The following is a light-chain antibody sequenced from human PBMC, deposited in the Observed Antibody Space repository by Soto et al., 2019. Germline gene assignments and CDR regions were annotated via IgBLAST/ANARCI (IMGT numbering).Light chain of an antibody. CDR2: DVT. V-gene: IGLV2-8*01. J-gene: IGLJ3*02. CDR3: MCYAGGNNWV. CDR1: SSDVGTHGY. Sequence: QSALTQPPSASGSPGQSVTISCTGTSSDVGTHGYVSWYQQHAGKAPKLVIYDVTKRPSGVPDRFSGSKSGNTASLTVSGLQAEDEADYYCMCYAGGNNWVFGGGIKVTVL.